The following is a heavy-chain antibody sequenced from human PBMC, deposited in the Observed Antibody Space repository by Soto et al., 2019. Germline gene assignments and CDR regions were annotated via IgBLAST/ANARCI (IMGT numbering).Heavy chain of an antibody. CDR2: ISSSGTTI. CDR1: GFTFSRYS. Sequence: EVQLVESGGGLVQPGGSLRLSCAASGFTFSRYSTNWVRQAPGKGLEWVSYISSSGTTIFYADSVKGRFTISRDNVKNSLFLQMNTLRDGDTAVYYCARDPIAGFDFWGQGALVTVSS. V-gene: IGHV3-48*02. CDR3: ARDPIAGFDF. J-gene: IGHJ4*02.